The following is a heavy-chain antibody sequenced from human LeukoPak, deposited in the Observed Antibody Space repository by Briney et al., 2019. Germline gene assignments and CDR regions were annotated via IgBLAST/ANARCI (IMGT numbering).Heavy chain of an antibody. CDR2: IKQDGSKK. Sequence: GGSLRLSCAASGFTFSSYWMSWVRQAPGKGLEWVAKIKQDGSKKYYVDSVKGRFTISRDNAKNSLYLQMNTLRTEDTAVYYCGRDFDGYYYSAYYVDYWGQGTLVTVSS. CDR3: GRDFDGYYYSAYYVDY. V-gene: IGHV3-7*03. CDR1: GFTFSSYW. D-gene: IGHD5-24*01. J-gene: IGHJ4*02.